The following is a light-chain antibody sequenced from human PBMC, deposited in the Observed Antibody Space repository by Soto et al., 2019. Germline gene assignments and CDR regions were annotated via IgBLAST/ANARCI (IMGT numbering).Light chain of an antibody. CDR1: QSLLHGNGNNF. J-gene: IGKJ1*01. CDR3: LQALQTPRT. CDR2: LGS. Sequence: DIVMTQSPLSLPVTPGEPASISCRSSQSLLHGNGNNFLDWYLQKPGQSPQLLIYLGSNRAAGVPDRFSGSGSGTDFTLKISRVAAEDVGVYYCLQALQTPRTFGQGTKVEIK. V-gene: IGKV2-28*01.